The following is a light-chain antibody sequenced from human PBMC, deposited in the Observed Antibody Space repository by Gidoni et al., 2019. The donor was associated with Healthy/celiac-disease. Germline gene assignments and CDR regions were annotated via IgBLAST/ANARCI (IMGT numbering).Light chain of an antibody. CDR3: QAWDSSTHVV. J-gene: IGLJ2*01. V-gene: IGLV3-1*01. CDR2: QDS. Sequence: SYQLTQPPSVSVSPGQTASITCSGDKLGAKYACWYQQKPGQSPVLVIYQDSKRPSGIPERFSGSNSGNTATLTISGTQAMDEADYHCQAWDSSTHVVFGGGTKLTVL. CDR1: KLGAKY.